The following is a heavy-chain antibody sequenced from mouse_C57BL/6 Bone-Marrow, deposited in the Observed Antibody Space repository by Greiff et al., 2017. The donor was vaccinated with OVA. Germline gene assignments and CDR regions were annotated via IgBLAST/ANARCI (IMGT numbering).Heavy chain of an antibody. J-gene: IGHJ1*03. D-gene: IGHD1-1*01. CDR1: GFTFSDYY. CDR3: ATAPFITTVVAKYWYFDV. CDR2: ISNGGGST. V-gene: IGHV5-12*01. Sequence: EVKLMESGGGLVQPGGSLKLSCAASGFTFSDYYMYWVRQTPEKRLEWVAYISNGGGSTYYPDTVKGRFTISRANAKNTLYLQMSRLKSEDTAMYYYATAPFITTVVAKYWYFDVWGTGTTVTVSS.